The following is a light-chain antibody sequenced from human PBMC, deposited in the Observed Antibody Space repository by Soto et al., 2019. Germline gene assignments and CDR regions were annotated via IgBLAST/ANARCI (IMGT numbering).Light chain of an antibody. J-gene: IGLJ3*02. CDR1: SNDVGGYNS. Sequence: QSVLTQPRSVSGSPGQSVTISCTGTSNDVGGYNSVSWYQQHPGKAPKLMIYDVSKRPSGVPDRFSGSKSGNTASLTISGLQAEDEADYSCCSYAGSYTPNWVFGGGTKVTVL. CDR3: CSYAGSYTPNWV. CDR2: DVS. V-gene: IGLV2-11*01.